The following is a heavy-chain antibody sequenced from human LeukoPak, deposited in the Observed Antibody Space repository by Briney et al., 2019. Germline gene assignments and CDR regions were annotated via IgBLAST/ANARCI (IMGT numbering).Heavy chain of an antibody. CDR3: AKDGLGQWLAFDY. CDR2: ISGSGGST. CDR1: GFTVSSNY. J-gene: IGHJ4*02. Sequence: GGSLRLSCAASGFTVSSNYMSWVRQAPGKGLEWVSAISGSGGSTYYADSVKGRFTISRDNSKNTLYLQMNSLRAEDTAVYYCAKDGLGQWLAFDYWGQGTLVTVSS. D-gene: IGHD6-19*01. V-gene: IGHV3-23*01.